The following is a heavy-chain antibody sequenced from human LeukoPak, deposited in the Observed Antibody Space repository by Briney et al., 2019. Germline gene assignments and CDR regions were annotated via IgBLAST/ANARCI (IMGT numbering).Heavy chain of an antibody. CDR3: ARDRDIAYCGGDCYPDV. CDR2: IYTSGST. J-gene: IGHJ6*04. V-gene: IGHV4-61*02. Sequence: SETLSLTCTVSGGSLSSGSYYWSWIRQPAGTGLEWIGRIYTSGSTNYNPSLKSRVTISLDTSKNQFSLKLSSVTAADTAVYYCARDRDIAYCGGDCYPDVWGKGTTVTVSS. CDR1: GGSLSSGSYY. D-gene: IGHD2-21*02.